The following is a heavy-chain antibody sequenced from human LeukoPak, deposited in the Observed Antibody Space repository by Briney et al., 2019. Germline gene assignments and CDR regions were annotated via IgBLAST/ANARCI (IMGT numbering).Heavy chain of an antibody. Sequence: PGGALRLSCPASGFTFRSYEMNWVRPAPAKGLEGVSCISSSGSAIYYADSVKGRFAISRDNAQNALYLQMNSLRAEDTAVYYCASSSSGYPVWFDPWGQGTLVTVSS. D-gene: IGHD3-22*01. CDR1: GFTFRSYE. CDR3: ASSSSGYPVWFDP. J-gene: IGHJ5*02. CDR2: ISSSGSAI. V-gene: IGHV3-48*03.